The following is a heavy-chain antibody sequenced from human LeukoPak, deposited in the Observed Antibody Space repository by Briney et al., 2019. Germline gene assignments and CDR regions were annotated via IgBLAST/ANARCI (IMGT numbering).Heavy chain of an antibody. V-gene: IGHV4-59*01. J-gene: IGHJ5*02. CDR2: IYYSGST. Sequence: SETLSLTYTVSGGSISSYYWSWIRQPPGKGLEWIGYIYYSGSTNYNPSLKSRVTISVDTSKNQFSLKLSSVTAADTAVYYCARLGYYGSGSSDWFDPWGQGTLVTVSS. D-gene: IGHD3-10*01. CDR3: ARLGYYGSGSSDWFDP. CDR1: GGSISSYY.